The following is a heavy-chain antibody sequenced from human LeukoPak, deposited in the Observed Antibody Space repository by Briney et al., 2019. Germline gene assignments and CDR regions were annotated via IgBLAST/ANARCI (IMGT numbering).Heavy chain of an antibody. Sequence: GGSLRFSCAASGFTFSTYSMNWVRQAPGNGLEWVSSISLSSTYIYYADSVKGRFTISRDNAKNSLYLQMSSLRAEDTAMYYCARDMSPCSAGACYSDYWGQGTLVTVSS. CDR3: ARDMSPCSAGACYSDY. V-gene: IGHV3-21*01. J-gene: IGHJ4*02. CDR2: ISLSSTYI. CDR1: GFTFSTYS. D-gene: IGHD2-15*01.